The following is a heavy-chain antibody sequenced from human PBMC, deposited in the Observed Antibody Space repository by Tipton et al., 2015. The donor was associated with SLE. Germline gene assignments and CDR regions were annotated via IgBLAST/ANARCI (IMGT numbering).Heavy chain of an antibody. J-gene: IGHJ4*02. CDR3: AKDRGIAAAGPLDY. Sequence: RSLRLSCAASGFTFDDYAMHWVRQAPGKGLEWVSGISWNSGSIGYADSVKGRFTISRDNAKNSLYLQMNSLRAEDTALYYCAKDRGIAAAGPLDYWGQGTLVTVSS. CDR1: GFTFDDYA. CDR2: ISWNSGSI. V-gene: IGHV3-9*01. D-gene: IGHD6-13*01.